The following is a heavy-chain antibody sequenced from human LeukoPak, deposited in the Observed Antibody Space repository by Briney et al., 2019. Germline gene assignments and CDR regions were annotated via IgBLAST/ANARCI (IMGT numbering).Heavy chain of an antibody. V-gene: IGHV1-18*01. D-gene: IGHD6-19*01. J-gene: IGHJ4*02. CDR3: ARVVGQWLANYPSDY. CDR1: GYTFTSYG. CDR2: ISAYNGNT. Sequence: ASVKVSCKASGYTFTSYGISWVRQAPGQGLEWMGWISAYNGNTNYAQKLQGRVTMTTDTSTSTAYMELRSLRSDDTAVYYCARVVGQWLANYPSDYWGQGTLVTVSS.